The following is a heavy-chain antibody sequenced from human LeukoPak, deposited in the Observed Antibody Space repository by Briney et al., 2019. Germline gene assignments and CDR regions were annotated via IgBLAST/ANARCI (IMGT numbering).Heavy chain of an antibody. D-gene: IGHD1-26*01. Sequence: ASETLSLTCTVSGYSISSGYYWGWIRQPPGKGLEWIGRIYTSGSTNYNPSLKSRVTMSVDTSKNQFSLKLSSVTAADTAVYYCAREFPYSGSYYRRSYYYYMDVWGKGTTVTVSS. CDR1: GYSISSGYY. V-gene: IGHV4-38-2*02. CDR2: IYTSGST. CDR3: AREFPYSGSYYRRSYYYYMDV. J-gene: IGHJ6*03.